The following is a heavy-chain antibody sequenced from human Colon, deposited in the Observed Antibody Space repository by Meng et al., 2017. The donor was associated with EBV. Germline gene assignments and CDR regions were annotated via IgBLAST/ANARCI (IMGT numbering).Heavy chain of an antibody. D-gene: IGHD3-10*01. CDR3: LRGSGGSV. J-gene: IGHJ1*01. V-gene: IGHV4-4*02. CDR2: FPHRGSS. Sequence: HVQFRVSGTALVKPSAPLSLTCAVAGYTITNHNWWAWVRQPPGKGLEWIGEFPHRGSSADTPSLKSRVSMSIDKSKNQFSLKLTSVTAADTAVYHCLRGSGGSVWGQGTLVTISS. CDR1: GYTITNHNW.